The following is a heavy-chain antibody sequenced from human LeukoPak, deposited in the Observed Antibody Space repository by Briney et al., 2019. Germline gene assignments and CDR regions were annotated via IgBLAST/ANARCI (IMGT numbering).Heavy chain of an antibody. Sequence: SETLSLTCTVSGGSISSYYWSWIRQPPGKGLEWIGEINHSGSTNYNPSLKSRVTISVDTSKNQFSLKLSSVTAADTAVYYCARDLAIVGATDWFDPWGQGTLVTVSS. V-gene: IGHV4-34*01. CDR1: GGSISSYY. J-gene: IGHJ5*02. CDR3: ARDLAIVGATDWFDP. CDR2: INHSGST. D-gene: IGHD1-26*01.